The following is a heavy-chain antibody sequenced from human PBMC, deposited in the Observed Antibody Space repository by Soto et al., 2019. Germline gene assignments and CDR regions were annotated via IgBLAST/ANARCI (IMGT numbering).Heavy chain of an antibody. J-gene: IGHJ4*02. CDR1: GFTFSSYR. CDR2: INSDGST. Sequence: EVQLVESGGDLVQPGGSLRLSCAASGFTFSSYRMHWVRQAPGKGLVWVSSINSDGSTNHADSVKGRFTISRDNAKNMLYLQMNSLRVEDTAVYYCTRDREGLAYWGQGTLVTVSS. CDR3: TRDREGLAY. V-gene: IGHV3-74*01.